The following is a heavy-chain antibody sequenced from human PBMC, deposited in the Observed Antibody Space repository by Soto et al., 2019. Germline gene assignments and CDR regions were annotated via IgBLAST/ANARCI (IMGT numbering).Heavy chain of an antibody. J-gene: IGHJ3*01. Sequence: EERVVESGGGLVQPGGSLRLSCAASGFTFSSYWMTWVRQAPGKGLEWVANIKKDESKKSYLDSVRGRFTISRDNAKNSLYLQMDSLTAEDTALYYCARDVSPGSSSWYFDAFDLWGQGTMVTVSS. CDR3: ARDVSPGSSSWYFDAFDL. CDR2: IKKDESKK. CDR1: GFTFSSYW. D-gene: IGHD6-13*01. V-gene: IGHV3-7*05.